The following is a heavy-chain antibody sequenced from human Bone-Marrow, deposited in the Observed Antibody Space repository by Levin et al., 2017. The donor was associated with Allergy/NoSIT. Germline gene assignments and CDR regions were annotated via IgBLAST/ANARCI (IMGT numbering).Heavy chain of an antibody. V-gene: IGHV5-51*01. CDR1: GYSFTSYW. J-gene: IGHJ4*02. CDR2: IYPGDSDT. Sequence: KRGESLKISCKGSGYSFTSYWIGWVRQMPGKGLEWMGIIYPGDSDTRYSPSFQGQVTISADKSISTAYLQWSSLKASDTAMYYCARLFSRVVVAANHFDYWGQGTLVTVSS. CDR3: ARLFSRVVVAANHFDY. D-gene: IGHD2-15*01.